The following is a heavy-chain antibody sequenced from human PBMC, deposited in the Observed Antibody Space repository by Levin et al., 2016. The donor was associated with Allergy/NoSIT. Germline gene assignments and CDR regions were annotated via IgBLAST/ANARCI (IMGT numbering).Heavy chain of an antibody. Sequence: GESLKISCADSGFTFSDYYMSWIRQAPGKGLEWVSYISSSSSYTNYADSVKGRFTISRDNAKNSLYLQMNSLRAEDTAVYYCARVMTDVVVTARIAFDIWGQGTMVTVSS. CDR2: ISSSSSYT. D-gene: IGHD2-21*02. V-gene: IGHV3-11*06. CDR3: ARVMTDVVVTARIAFDI. J-gene: IGHJ3*02. CDR1: GFTFSDYY.